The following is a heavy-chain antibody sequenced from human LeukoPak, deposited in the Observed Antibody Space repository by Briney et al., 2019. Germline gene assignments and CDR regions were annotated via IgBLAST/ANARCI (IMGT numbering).Heavy chain of an antibody. Sequence: GGSLRLSCAASGFTFSSYSMNWVRQAPGKGLEWVSSISSSSSYIYYADSVKGRFTISRDNSKNTLYLQMNSLRAEDTAVYYCAKLGYCSSTSCLDFDYWGQGTLVTVSS. CDR1: GFTFSSYS. D-gene: IGHD2-2*01. J-gene: IGHJ4*02. CDR2: ISSSSSYI. CDR3: AKLGYCSSTSCLDFDY. V-gene: IGHV3-21*01.